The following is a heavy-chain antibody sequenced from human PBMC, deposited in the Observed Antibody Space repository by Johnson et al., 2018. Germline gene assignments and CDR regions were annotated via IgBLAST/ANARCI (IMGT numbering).Heavy chain of an antibody. V-gene: IGHV3-33*01. J-gene: IGHJ6*02. CDR3: ARDGLDTGARPGPGMDV. CDR2: LWDDGTNK. D-gene: IGHD5-18*01. Sequence: QVQLVQSGGGLVQPGRSLTLSCVASGFTFSRYGMPWVRQAPGTGLERVAILWDDGTNKHYADCAKGRVTISRDNSKNTVYRQIYSLRDEDTAVYYCARDGLDTGARPGPGMDVWGQGNTVIVSS. CDR1: GFTFSRYG.